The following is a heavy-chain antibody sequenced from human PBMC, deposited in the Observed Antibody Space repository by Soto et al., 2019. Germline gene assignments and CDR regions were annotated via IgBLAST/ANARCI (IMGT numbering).Heavy chain of an antibody. CDR1: GYRLTIYG. V-gene: IGHV1-46*01. CDR3: ARNYYYGMDV. Sequence: VACKASGYRLTIYGIGWVLQAPGQGLEWMGRINPSGGSTSYAQKFQGRVTMTRDTSTSTVYMELSSLRSEDTAVYYCARNYYYGMDVWGQGTTVTVSS. CDR2: INPSGGST. J-gene: IGHJ6*02.